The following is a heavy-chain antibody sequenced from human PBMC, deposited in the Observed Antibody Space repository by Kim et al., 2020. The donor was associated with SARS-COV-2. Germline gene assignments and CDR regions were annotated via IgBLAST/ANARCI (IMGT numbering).Heavy chain of an antibody. J-gene: IGHJ4*02. CDR2: ISGSGGST. D-gene: IGHD3-10*01. Sequence: GGSLRLSCAASGFTFSSYAMSWVRQAPGKGLGWVSAISGSGGSTYYADSVKGRFTISRDNSKNTLYLQMNSLRAEDTAVYYCAKLLWFGESRDYWGQGTLVTVSS. CDR1: GFTFSSYA. V-gene: IGHV3-23*01. CDR3: AKLLWFGESRDY.